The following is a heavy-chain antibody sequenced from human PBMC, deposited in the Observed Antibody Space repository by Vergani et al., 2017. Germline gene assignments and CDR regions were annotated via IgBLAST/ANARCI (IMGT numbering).Heavy chain of an antibody. D-gene: IGHD6-19*01. CDR1: ADSISSGSYY. V-gene: IGHV4-39*01. CDR2: IYYSGLT. J-gene: IGHJ4*02. CDR3: ARQRPGSGWSPGDFDD. Sequence: QLQLQQSGPGLVKPSETLFLTCTVSADSISSGSYYWGWIRQPPGKSLEWIGSIYYSGLTYYNPSLKSRVAISVDTSKNQFSLKVTSVTAADTAVYFRARQRPGSGWSPGDFDDWGQGILVTVSS.